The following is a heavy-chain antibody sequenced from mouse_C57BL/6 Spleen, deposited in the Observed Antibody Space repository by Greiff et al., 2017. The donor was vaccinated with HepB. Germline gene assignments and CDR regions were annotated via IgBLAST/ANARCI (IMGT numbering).Heavy chain of an antibody. Sequence: QVQLQQPGAELVRPGTSVKLSCKASGYTFTSYWMHWVKQRPGQGLEWIGVIDPSDSYTNYNQKFKGKATLTVDTSSSTAYMQLSSLPSEDSAVYYCARWYYGSGYFDVWGTGTTVTVSS. D-gene: IGHD1-1*01. CDR1: GYTFTSYW. V-gene: IGHV1-59*01. CDR2: IDPSDSYT. CDR3: ARWYYGSGYFDV. J-gene: IGHJ1*03.